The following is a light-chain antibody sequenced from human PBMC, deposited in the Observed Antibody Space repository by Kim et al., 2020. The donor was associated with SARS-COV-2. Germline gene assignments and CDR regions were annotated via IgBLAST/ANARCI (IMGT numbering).Light chain of an antibody. V-gene: IGKV3D-15*01. Sequence: SPGERATLSCSASQSVRTNLAWSRQRPGQAPGLLFYGASARATAIPARFSCSGAGTDFTLTISSLQSEDFAVYFCQQYDNGPPITFGQGTRLEIK. CDR1: QSVRTN. J-gene: IGKJ5*01. CDR2: GAS. CDR3: QQYDNGPPIT.